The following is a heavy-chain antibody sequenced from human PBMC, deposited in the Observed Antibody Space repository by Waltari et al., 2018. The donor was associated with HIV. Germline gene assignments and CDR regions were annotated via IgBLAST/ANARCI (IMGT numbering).Heavy chain of an antibody. V-gene: IGHV4-34*02. Sequence: QVQLQQWGAGLLKPSETLSVTCTVSGGSLGTYYWNWVRHFPGKGLEWIGEINPGGGTTYKPSLKGRVTISRDWSKNLFSLKLTSVTAADTALYYCAGIVHRASYSMDVWGQGTTVTVSS. CDR1: GGSLGTYY. CDR2: INPGGGT. J-gene: IGHJ6*02. CDR3: AGIVHRASYSMDV. D-gene: IGHD2-21*01.